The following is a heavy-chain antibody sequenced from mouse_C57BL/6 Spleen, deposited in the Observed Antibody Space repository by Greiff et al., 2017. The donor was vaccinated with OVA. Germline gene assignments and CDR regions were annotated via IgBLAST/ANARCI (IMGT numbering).Heavy chain of an antibody. J-gene: IGHJ2*01. CDR1: GYAFSSSW. D-gene: IGHD2-3*01. Sequence: QVQLQQSGPELVKPGASVKISCKASGYAFSSSWMNWVKQRPGKGLEWIGRIYPGDGDTNYNGKFKGKATLTADKSSSTAYMQRSSLTSEDSAVYFCARTGWLLRPFDYWGQGTTLTVSS. V-gene: IGHV1-82*01. CDR3: ARTGWLLRPFDY. CDR2: IYPGDGDT.